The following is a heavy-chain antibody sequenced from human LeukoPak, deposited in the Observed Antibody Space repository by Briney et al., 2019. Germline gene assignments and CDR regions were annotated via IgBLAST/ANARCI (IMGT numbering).Heavy chain of an antibody. V-gene: IGHV4-4*02. Sequence: SGTLSLTCAVSGGSISSSNWWSWVRQPPGKGLEWIGEIYHSGSTKYNPSLKSRVTISEDKSKNQFSLKLTSVTAADTAVYYCARSDGYGLVGIWGQGTMVTVSS. J-gene: IGHJ3*02. D-gene: IGHD3-10*01. CDR3: ARSDGYGLVGI. CDR1: GGSISSSNW. CDR2: IYHSGST.